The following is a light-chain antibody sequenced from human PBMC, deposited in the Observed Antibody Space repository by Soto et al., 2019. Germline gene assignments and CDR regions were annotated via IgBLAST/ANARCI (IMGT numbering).Light chain of an antibody. CDR3: QQYGSSPWT. Sequence: EIVLTQSPGTLSLSPGERATLSCRASQSVSSNYLAWYQQKPGQAPRLLIYGASSRATGIPDRFSGSGSGTDFTLTSSGLEPEDYAVYYCQQYGSSPWTFGQGTKVEIK. CDR1: QSVSSNY. J-gene: IGKJ1*01. CDR2: GAS. V-gene: IGKV3-20*01.